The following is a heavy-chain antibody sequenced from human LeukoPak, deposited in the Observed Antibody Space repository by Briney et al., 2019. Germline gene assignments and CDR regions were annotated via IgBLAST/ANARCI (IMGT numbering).Heavy chain of an antibody. D-gene: IGHD2-15*01. J-gene: IGHJ5*02. CDR2: IYHSGST. CDR3: ARGADIVVVVAAENWFDP. CDR1: GGSISSSNW. Sequence: KHSETLSLTCAVSGGSISSSNWWSWVRQPPGKGLEWIGEIYHSGSTNYNPSLKSRVTISVDKSKNQFSLKLSSVTAADTAVYYCARGADIVVVVAAENWFDPWGQGTLVTVSS. V-gene: IGHV4-4*02.